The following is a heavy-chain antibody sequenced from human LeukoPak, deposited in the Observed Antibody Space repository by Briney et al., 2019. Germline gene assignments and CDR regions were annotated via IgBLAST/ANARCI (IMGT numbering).Heavy chain of an antibody. CDR2: IKYDGSRT. CDR1: GMTFDRHG. Sequence: GGSLRLSCVVSGMTFDRHGMHWVRQPPGKGLEWLAFIKYDGSRTDYEDSVQGRFTVSRDNSKNTLYLEMNSLRAEDTAIYYCVKDTIFTVDPFDYWGQGTLVTVSS. CDR3: VKDTIFTVDPFDY. D-gene: IGHD3-3*01. J-gene: IGHJ4*02. V-gene: IGHV3-30*02.